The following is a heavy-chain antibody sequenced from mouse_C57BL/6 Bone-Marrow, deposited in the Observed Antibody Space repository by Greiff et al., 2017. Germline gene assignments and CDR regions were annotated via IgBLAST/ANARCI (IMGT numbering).Heavy chain of an antibody. V-gene: IGHV1-59*01. CDR3: ARANYYSNLDY. J-gene: IGHJ2*01. CDR2: IDPSDSYT. CDR1: GYTFTSYW. D-gene: IGHD2-5*01. Sequence: QVQLQQPGAELVRPGTSVKLSCKASGYTFTSYWMHWVKQRPGQGLEWIGVIDPSDSYTNYNQKFKGKATLTVDTSSSTAYMQLSSLTSEDSAVYYCARANYYSNLDYWGQGTTPPVAS.